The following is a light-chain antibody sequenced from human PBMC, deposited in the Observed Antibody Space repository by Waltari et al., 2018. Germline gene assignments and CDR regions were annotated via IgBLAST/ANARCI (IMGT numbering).Light chain of an antibody. CDR3: MQGTHWLWA. Sequence: DVVMTQSPLSLPVTLGQPASISCRSSQSLVYSDGNTSLNWFQQRPGQSPGRLIYKVSNRDSGVPDRFSGSGSGTDFTLKISRVDAEDVGVYYCMQGTHWLWAFGQGTKVEIK. CDR2: KVS. V-gene: IGKV2-30*01. CDR1: QSLVYSDGNTS. J-gene: IGKJ1*01.